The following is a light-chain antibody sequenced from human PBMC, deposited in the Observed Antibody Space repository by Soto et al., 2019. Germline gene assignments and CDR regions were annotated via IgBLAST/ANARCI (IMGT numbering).Light chain of an antibody. CDR3: QQYDDWPPIT. Sequence: EFVMTQSPATLSVSPGERATLSCRASQSVSSNLAWYQQRPGQAPRLLFYGASTRATGIPARFSGSGSGTEFALTVSSLQSEDFAVYYCQQYDDWPPITFGQGTRLEIK. CDR1: QSVSSN. CDR2: GAS. J-gene: IGKJ5*01. V-gene: IGKV3-15*01.